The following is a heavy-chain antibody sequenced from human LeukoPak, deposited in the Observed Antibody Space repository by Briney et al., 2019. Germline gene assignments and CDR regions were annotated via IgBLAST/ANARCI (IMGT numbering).Heavy chain of an antibody. CDR3: AKDLSSGSRRAY. D-gene: IGHD6-19*01. CDR2: ISYDGNTQ. Sequence: GGSLRLSCAASGFTFSDYAMNWVRQAPGQGLEWVAFISYDGNTQDYADSVKGRFTISRDNSKNTLYLQMNSLRAEDTGVYYCAKDLSSGSRRAYWGQGTLVTVSS. J-gene: IGHJ4*02. V-gene: IGHV3-30*04. CDR1: GFTFSDYA.